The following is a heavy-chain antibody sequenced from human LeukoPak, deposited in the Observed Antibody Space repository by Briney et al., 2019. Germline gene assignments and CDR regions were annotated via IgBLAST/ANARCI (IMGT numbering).Heavy chain of an antibody. J-gene: IGHJ6*02. V-gene: IGHV3-7*03. D-gene: IGHD3-3*01. CDR1: GFTFSSYW. CDR2: IKQDGSEK. Sequence: GGSLRLSCAASGFTFSSYWMSWVRQAPGKGLEWVANIKQDGSEKYYVDSVKGRFTISRDNAKNSLYLQMNSLRAVDTAVYYCARDRSSYDFWSGYSRYYYYGMDVWGQGTTVTVSS. CDR3: ARDRSSYDFWSGYSRYYYYGMDV.